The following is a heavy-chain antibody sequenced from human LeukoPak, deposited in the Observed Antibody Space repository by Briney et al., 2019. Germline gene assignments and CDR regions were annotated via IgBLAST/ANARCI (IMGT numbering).Heavy chain of an antibody. D-gene: IGHD6-13*01. Sequence: PGGSLRLSCAASGFTFSDYYMSWIRQAPGKGLEWVSYISSSGSTIYYADSVKGRFTISRDNYKNTVYMQMNSLRAEDTAVYYCAKAVWSSSWSDYYYYYMDVWGKGTTVTVSS. V-gene: IGHV3-11*01. CDR3: AKAVWSSSWSDYYYYYMDV. CDR2: ISSSGSTI. CDR1: GFTFSDYY. J-gene: IGHJ6*03.